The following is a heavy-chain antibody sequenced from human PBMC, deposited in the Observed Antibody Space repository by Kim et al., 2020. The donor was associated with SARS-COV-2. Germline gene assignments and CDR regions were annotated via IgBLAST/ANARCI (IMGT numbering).Heavy chain of an antibody. D-gene: IGHD5-18*01. Sequence: SETLSLTCTVSGGSISSGGYYWSWIRQHPGKGLEWIGYIYYSGSTYYNPSLKSRVTISVDTSKNQFSLKLSSVTAADTAVYYCARERGSQLWQYGMDVWGQGTTVTVSS. V-gene: IGHV4-31*03. CDR1: GGSISSGGYY. J-gene: IGHJ6*02. CDR3: ARERGSQLWQYGMDV. CDR2: IYYSGST.